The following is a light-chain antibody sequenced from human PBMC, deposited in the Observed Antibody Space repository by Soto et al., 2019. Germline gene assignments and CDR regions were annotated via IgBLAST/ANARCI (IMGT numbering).Light chain of an antibody. CDR1: QSVSSN. V-gene: IGKV3-15*01. Sequence: EKVMTQSPATLSVSPGERATLSCRASQSVSSNLAWYQQKPGQAPMLLIYGASTRATGIPARFSGSGSETEFTLTISSLQSEDFAVYYCQQYNNWPITFGQGTRLEI. J-gene: IGKJ5*01. CDR3: QQYNNWPIT. CDR2: GAS.